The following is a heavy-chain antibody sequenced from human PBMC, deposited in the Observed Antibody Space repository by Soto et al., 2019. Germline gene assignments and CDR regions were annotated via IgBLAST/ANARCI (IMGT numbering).Heavy chain of an antibody. D-gene: IGHD2-21*02. V-gene: IGHV3-33*01. CDR2: IWYDGSNK. CDR3: ARALGVYCGGDCALDY. CDR1: GFTFSSYG. Sequence: QVRLVESGGGVVQPGRSLRLSCAASGFTFSSYGMHWVRQAPGKGLEWVAVIWYDGSNKYYADSVKGRFTISRDNSKNTLYLQMNSLRAEDTAVYYCARALGVYCGGDCALDYWGQGTLVTVSS. J-gene: IGHJ4*02.